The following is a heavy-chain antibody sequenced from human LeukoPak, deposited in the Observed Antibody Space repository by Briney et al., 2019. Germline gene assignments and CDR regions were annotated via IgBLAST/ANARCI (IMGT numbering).Heavy chain of an antibody. CDR3: ARSTRRTSGYFDY. V-gene: IGHV3-21*01. CDR1: GFTFSSYS. D-gene: IGHD2-15*01. J-gene: IGHJ4*02. Sequence: PGGSLRLSCAASGFTFSSYSMNWVRQAPGKGLEWVSSISSSSSYINYADSVKGRFTISRDNAKSSLYLQMNSLRAEDTAVYYCARSTRRTSGYFDYWGQGTLVTVSS. CDR2: ISSSSSYI.